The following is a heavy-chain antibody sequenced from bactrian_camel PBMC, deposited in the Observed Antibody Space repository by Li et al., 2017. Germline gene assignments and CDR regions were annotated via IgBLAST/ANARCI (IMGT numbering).Heavy chain of an antibody. D-gene: IGHD1*01. CDR2: LYTGSSTR. CDR1: RSTDSAIC. Sequence: VQLVESGGGSVQAGGSLRLSCVASRSTDSAICMGWFRQAPGKEREGVAGLYTGSSTRYYDDSVKGRFTISRDNAKNTLYLEMNDLKPEDTATYFCAADRTRMCLDLGAKSFAYWGQGTQVTVS. CDR3: AADRTRMCLDLGAKSFAY. J-gene: IGHJ6*01. V-gene: IGHV3S54*01.